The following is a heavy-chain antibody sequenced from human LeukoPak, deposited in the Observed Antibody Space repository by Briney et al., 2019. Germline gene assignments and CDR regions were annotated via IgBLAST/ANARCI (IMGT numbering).Heavy chain of an antibody. V-gene: IGHV4-31*03. J-gene: IGHJ2*01. CDR1: GGSISSGGYY. Sequence: PSQTLSLTCTVSGGSISSGGYYWSWIRQHPGKGLEWIGYIYYSESTYYNPSLKSRVTISVDTSKHQFSLKLSAVTAADTAVYYCAIVFYSGDPARPYDWYFDLWVRGTLVSVPS. D-gene: IGHD5-12*01. CDR3: AIVFYSGDPARPYDWYFDL. CDR2: IYYSEST.